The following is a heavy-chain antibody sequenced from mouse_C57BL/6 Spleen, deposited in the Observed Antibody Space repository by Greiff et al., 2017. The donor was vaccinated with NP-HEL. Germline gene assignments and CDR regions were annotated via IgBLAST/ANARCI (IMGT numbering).Heavy chain of an antibody. CDR2: LSNLAYSI. CDR3: ARGGLPYYFDY. V-gene: IGHV5-15*01. Sequence: EVKLMESGGGLVQPGGSLKLSCAASGFTFSDYGMAWVRQAPRKGPEWVAFLSNLAYSIYYADTVTGRFTISRENAKNTLYLEMSSLRSEDTAMYYCARGGLPYYFDYWGQGTTLTVSS. J-gene: IGHJ2*01. D-gene: IGHD2-4*01. CDR1: GFTFSDYG.